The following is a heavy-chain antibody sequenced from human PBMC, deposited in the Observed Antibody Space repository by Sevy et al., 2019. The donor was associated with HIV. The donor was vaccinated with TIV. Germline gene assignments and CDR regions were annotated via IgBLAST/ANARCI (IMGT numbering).Heavy chain of an antibody. CDR2: IDHSGRS. D-gene: IGHD4-17*01. V-gene: IGHV4-34*01. CDR3: ARGPKSLRRDYGDYGGVRYSFDS. J-gene: IGHJ4*02. CDR1: GESFSNYY. Sequence: SETLSLTCAVYGESFSNYYWSWIRLSPGKGLESIGEIDHSGRSDYTPSLKSRVTMSVDTYKNPLSLKLTSVTAADTAVESCARGPKSLRRDYGDYGGVRYSFDSWGQGTLVTVSS.